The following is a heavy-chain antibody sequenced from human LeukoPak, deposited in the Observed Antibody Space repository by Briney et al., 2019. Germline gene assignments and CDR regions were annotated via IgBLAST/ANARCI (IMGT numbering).Heavy chain of an antibody. D-gene: IGHD3-3*01. CDR1: GGTFSSYA. V-gene: IGHV1-69*05. J-gene: IGHJ4*02. CDR3: AREGIRYDFVFYY. Sequence: EASVKVSCKASGGTFSSYAISWVRQAPEQGLEWMGGIIPIFGTANYAQKFQGRVTITTDESTSTAYMELSSLRSEDTAVYYCAREGIRYDFVFYYWGQGTLVTVSS. CDR2: IIPIFGTA.